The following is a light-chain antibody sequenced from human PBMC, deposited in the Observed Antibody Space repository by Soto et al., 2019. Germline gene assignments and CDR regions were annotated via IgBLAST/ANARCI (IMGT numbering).Light chain of an antibody. J-gene: IGLJ1*01. Sequence: QSVLTQPASVSGSPGQSITICCTGTSSDLAIYNYVSWYQQQPGKAPKLMIYQFTNRPSGVSNCFSCSRSGNTSSVSISGLQAEDDAGYYCSSDPHSSNSVFGTGTKVTVL. CDR3: SSDPHSSNSV. CDR2: QFT. V-gene: IGLV2-14*01. CDR1: SSDLAIYNY.